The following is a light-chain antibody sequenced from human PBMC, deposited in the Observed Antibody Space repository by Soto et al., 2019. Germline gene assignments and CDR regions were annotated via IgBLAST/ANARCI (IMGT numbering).Light chain of an antibody. CDR2: GAS. Sequence: EIVLKQSPGTLSLSPGERATLSCWASQSVSSTFLAWFQQKPGQAPRLLIYGASTRATGIPDRFSGSGSGTDFTLTINRLEPEDSAVYCCQQFGTSPLWTFGQGTKVEIK. CDR1: QSVSSTF. J-gene: IGKJ1*01. V-gene: IGKV3-20*01. CDR3: QQFGTSPLWT.